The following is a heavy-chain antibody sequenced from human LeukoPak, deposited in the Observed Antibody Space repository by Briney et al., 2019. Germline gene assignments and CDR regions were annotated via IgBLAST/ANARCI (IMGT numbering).Heavy chain of an antibody. Sequence: GGSLRLSCAVSGVTVSDNYIYWVRQAPGKGLEWVSVVYSGGNTYYADSVKGRFTISRDNSKNTVYLQMSSLRVEDTAMYYCAKEAQDCSGRGCYSSYFDLWGQGSLVTVSS. CDR1: GVTVSDNY. V-gene: IGHV3-53*05. CDR2: VYSGGNT. D-gene: IGHD2-15*01. J-gene: IGHJ4*02. CDR3: AKEAQDCSGRGCYSSYFDL.